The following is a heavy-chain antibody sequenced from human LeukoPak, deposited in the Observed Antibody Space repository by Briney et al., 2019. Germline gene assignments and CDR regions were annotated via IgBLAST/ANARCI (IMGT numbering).Heavy chain of an antibody. CDR2: IWFDGSNK. Sequence: GGSLRLSCAASGFPFSTYGMHWLRLAPGKGLEWVAVIWFDGSNKYYADSVKGRFTISRDNSKNTLYLQMDSLRAEDTAVYYCARAVGPFDYWGQGILVTVSS. V-gene: IGHV3-33*01. J-gene: IGHJ4*02. D-gene: IGHD3-16*01. CDR3: ARAVGPFDY. CDR1: GFPFSTYG.